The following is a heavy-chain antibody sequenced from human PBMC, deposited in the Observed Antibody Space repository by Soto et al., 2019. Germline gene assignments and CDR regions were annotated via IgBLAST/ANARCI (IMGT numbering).Heavy chain of an antibody. CDR3: ARERGVPSEAFDX. V-gene: IGHV6-1*01. D-gene: IGHD3-16*01. CDR1: GDSVSSNSAA. Sequence: SQTLSLTCAISGDSVSSNSAAWNWIRQSPSIGLECLGRTYYRSQWYNEYVVSLKSRITINPETSKNQFSLQLNSVTPEDTAVYYCARERGVPSEAFDXWGRGTIVTVS. CDR2: TYYRSQWYN. J-gene: IGHJ3*02.